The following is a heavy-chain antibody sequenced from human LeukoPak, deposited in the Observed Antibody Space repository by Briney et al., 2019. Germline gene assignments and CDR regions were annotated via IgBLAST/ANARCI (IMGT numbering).Heavy chain of an antibody. D-gene: IGHD3-22*01. V-gene: IGHV3-23*01. J-gene: IGHJ4*02. CDR1: GFTFSSYW. CDR3: AKPGFYYYDSSGYYGWQFDY. CDR2: ISGSGGST. Sequence: GGSLRLSCAASGFTFSSYWMSWVRQAPGKGLGWVSAISGSGGSTYYADSVKGRFTISRDNSKNTLYLQMNSLRAEDTAVYYCAKPGFYYYDSSGYYGWQFDYWGQGTLVTVSS.